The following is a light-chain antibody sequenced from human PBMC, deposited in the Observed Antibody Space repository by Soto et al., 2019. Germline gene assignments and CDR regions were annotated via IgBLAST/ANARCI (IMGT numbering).Light chain of an antibody. CDR3: QQYNSHSPAT. J-gene: IGKJ4*01. Sequence: DIHNTHSPSTLTASIGDRVTITCRASQRISSWLAWYQQKPGKAPKLLIYDASTLESGVPSRFSGSGSGTEFTLTISSLQPDDFATYYCQQYNSHSPATFGGGTKVDI. CDR2: DAS. V-gene: IGKV1-5*01. CDR1: QRISSW.